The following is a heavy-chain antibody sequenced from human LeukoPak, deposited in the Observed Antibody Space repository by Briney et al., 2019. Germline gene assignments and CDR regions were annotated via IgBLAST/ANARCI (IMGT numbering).Heavy chain of an antibody. Sequence: SETLSLTCTVSGGSISSYYWSWIRQPPGKGLEWIGYIYYSGSTNYNPSLKSRVTISVDTSKNQFSLKLSSVTAEDTAVYYCARSGSGIDWYFDLWGRGTLVTVSS. V-gene: IGHV4-59*01. CDR2: IYYSGST. J-gene: IGHJ2*01. D-gene: IGHD6-19*01. CDR3: ARSGSGIDWYFDL. CDR1: GGSISSYY.